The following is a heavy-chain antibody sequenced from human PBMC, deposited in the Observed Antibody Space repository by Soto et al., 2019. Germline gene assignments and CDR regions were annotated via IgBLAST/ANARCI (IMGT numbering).Heavy chain of an antibody. Sequence: SQTLSLTCAISGDSVSSNSAAWNCIRQSPSRGLEWLGRTYYRSKWYNDYAVSVKSRITINPDTSKNQFSLQLNSVTPEDTAVYYCARNGPRTGTDYYYYGMDVWGQGTTVTVSS. CDR3: ARNGPRTGTDYYYYGMDV. CDR2: TYYRSKWYN. J-gene: IGHJ6*02. CDR1: GDSVSSNSAA. V-gene: IGHV6-1*01. D-gene: IGHD1-7*01.